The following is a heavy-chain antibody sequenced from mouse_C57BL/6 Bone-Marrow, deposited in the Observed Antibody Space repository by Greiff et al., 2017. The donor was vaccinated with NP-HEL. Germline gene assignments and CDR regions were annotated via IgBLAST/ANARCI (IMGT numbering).Heavy chain of an antibody. Sequence: QVTLKVSEPELVKPGASVKISCKASGYAFSSSWMNWVKQRPGKGLEWIGRIYPGDGATNYNGKFKGKATLTADKSSSTAYMQLSSLTSEDSAVYFCASLPAYWGQGTLVTVSA. CDR2: IYPGDGAT. J-gene: IGHJ3*01. V-gene: IGHV1-82*01. CDR1: GYAFSSSW. CDR3: ASLPAY. D-gene: IGHD6-1*01.